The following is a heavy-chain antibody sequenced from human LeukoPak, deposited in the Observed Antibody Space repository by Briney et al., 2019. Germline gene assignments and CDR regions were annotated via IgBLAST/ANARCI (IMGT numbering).Heavy chain of an antibody. Sequence: SETLSLTCTVSGGSISSYYWSWIRQPPGKGLEGIGYIYYSGSTNYNPSLKSRVTISVDTSKNQFSLKLSSVTAADTAVYYCARGLPNYGSGSLFDYWGQGTLVTVSS. CDR2: IYYSGST. CDR3: ARGLPNYGSGSLFDY. V-gene: IGHV4-59*01. J-gene: IGHJ4*02. D-gene: IGHD3-10*01. CDR1: GGSISSYY.